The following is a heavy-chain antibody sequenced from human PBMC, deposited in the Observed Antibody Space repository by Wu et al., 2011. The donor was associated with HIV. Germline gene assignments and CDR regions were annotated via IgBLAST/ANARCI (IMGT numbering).Heavy chain of an antibody. CDR2: VNPNTGGT. J-gene: IGHJ4*02. CDR3: ARDPSGGVDS. V-gene: IGHV1-2*02. CDR1: GLMFIRYY. D-gene: IGHD3-10*01. Sequence: QVPLVASLGLRXREPGASVKVSCQPSGLMFIRYYVHWVRQAPGRGLEWMGWVNPNTGGTDYAQKFQGRVTMTWDTSINTAYMELNNLKSDDTAVYFCARDPSGGVDSWGQGTLVSVSP.